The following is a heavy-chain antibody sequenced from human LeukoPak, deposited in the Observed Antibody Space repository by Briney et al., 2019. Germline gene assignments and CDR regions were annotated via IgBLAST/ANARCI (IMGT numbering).Heavy chain of an antibody. Sequence: VASVKVSCKASGGTFSSYAISWVRQAPGQGLEWMGGIIPIFGTANYAQKFQGRVTITADESTSTAYMELSSLRSEDTAVYYCARDYYDSSGYFCGMDVWGQGTTVTVSS. CDR1: GGTFSSYA. V-gene: IGHV1-69*13. D-gene: IGHD3-22*01. CDR3: ARDYYDSSGYFCGMDV. CDR2: IIPIFGTA. J-gene: IGHJ6*02.